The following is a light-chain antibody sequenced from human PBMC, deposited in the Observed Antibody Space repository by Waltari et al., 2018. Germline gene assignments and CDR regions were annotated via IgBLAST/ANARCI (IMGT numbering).Light chain of an antibody. CDR2: GPA. V-gene: IGKV3-20*01. Sequence: EIVLTQSPGTLSLSLGERATLSCRASRSYATNFVAWYQQNPGQAPRLLIYGPAIRATGVPDRFSVSGSGTDFTLTIFRLEPEDFAVYYCQQYGNSPWTFGQGTKVEIK. J-gene: IGKJ1*01. CDR1: RSYATNF. CDR3: QQYGNSPWT.